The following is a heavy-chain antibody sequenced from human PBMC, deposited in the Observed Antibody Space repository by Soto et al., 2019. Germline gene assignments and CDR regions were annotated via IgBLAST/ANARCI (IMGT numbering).Heavy chain of an antibody. V-gene: IGHV2-26*01. J-gene: IGHJ6*03. CDR1: GFSLSNARMG. CDR3: ARMGGWGTNGVHHPFPSPQYYNDF. CDR2: IFSNDEK. Sequence: SGPTLVNPTETLTLTCTVSGFSLSNARMGVSWIRQPPGKALEWLAHIFSNDEKSYSTSLKSRLTISKDTSKRQVVLTMTNMDPVDTATYYCARMGGWGTNGVHHPFPSPQYYNDFWGEGTTVTVSS. D-gene: IGHD2-8*01.